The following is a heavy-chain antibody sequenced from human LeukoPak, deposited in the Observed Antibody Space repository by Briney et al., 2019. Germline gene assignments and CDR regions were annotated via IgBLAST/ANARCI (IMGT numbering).Heavy chain of an antibody. D-gene: IGHD1-26*01. CDR2: ISSSSNYI. J-gene: IGHJ3*02. CDR3: ARDVGASAPDAFDI. CDR1: GFTFSTYN. Sequence: GGSLRLSCTASGFTFSTYNMNWVRQAPGKGLEWVSSISSSSNYIYYADSVKGRFTISRDNAKNSLYLQMNSLRAEDTDVYYCARDVGASAPDAFDIWGQGTMVTVSS. V-gene: IGHV3-21*01.